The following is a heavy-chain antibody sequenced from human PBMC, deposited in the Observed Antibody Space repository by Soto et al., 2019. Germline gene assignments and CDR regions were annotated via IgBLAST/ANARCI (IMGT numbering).Heavy chain of an antibody. J-gene: IGHJ4*02. D-gene: IGHD1-7*01. Sequence: QVQLVQSGAEVKKPGASVKVSCKASGYTFTGYFMHWVRQAPGQGLEWMGWINTNSGGTRYAQKFQGRVTMNRDTSISTAYMELSRLRSDDTAVYYCARGEGDTGTLDYWGQGTLVSVSS. CDR1: GYTFTGYF. CDR3: ARGEGDTGTLDY. V-gene: IGHV1-2*02. CDR2: INTNSGGT.